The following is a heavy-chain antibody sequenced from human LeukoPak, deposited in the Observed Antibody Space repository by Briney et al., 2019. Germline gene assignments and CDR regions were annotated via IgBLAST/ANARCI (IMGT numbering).Heavy chain of an antibody. CDR3: AREEYCGSGSYHGNAFDI. J-gene: IGHJ3*02. D-gene: IGHD3-10*01. Sequence: SETLSLTCTVSGGSISSYYWSWIRQPPGKGLEWIGYIYYSGSTNYNPSLKSRVTISVDTSKNQFSLKLSSVTAADTAVYYCAREEYCGSGSYHGNAFDIWGQGTMVTVSS. V-gene: IGHV4-59*01. CDR1: GGSISSYY. CDR2: IYYSGST.